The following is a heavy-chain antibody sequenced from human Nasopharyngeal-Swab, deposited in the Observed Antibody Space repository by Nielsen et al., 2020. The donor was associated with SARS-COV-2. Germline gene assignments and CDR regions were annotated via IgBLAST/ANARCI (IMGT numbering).Heavy chain of an antibody. CDR1: GFTFSNYG. CDR3: ARDEILDY. J-gene: IGHJ4*02. D-gene: IGHD2/OR15-2a*01. CDR2: VKQDGTEK. Sequence: GESLKISCAASGFTFSNYGMHWVRQDPGKGLEWVANVKQDGTEKYFVDSVKGRFTISRDNAKNSLYLHMNSLRAEDTAVYYCARDEILDYWGQGTLVTVSS. V-gene: IGHV3-7*01.